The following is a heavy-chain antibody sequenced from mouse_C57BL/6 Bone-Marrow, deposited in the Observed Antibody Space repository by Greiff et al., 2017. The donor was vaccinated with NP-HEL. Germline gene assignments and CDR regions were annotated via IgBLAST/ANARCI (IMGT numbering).Heavy chain of an antibody. D-gene: IGHD1-1*01. Sequence: EVKLMESGPVLVKPGASVKMSCKASGYTFTDYYMNWVKQSHGKSLEWIGVINPYNGGTSYNQKFKGKATLTVDKSSSTAYLALNSLASEDSAVYYCAATAVVPWYFDVWGTGTTVTVSS. J-gene: IGHJ1*03. V-gene: IGHV1-19*01. CDR3: AATAVVPWYFDV. CDR1: GYTFTDYY. CDR2: INPYNGGT.